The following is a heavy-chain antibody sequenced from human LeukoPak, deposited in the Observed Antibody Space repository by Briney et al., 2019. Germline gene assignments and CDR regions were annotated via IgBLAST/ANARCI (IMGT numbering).Heavy chain of an antibody. CDR3: ASIGSLDTAMEDAFDI. J-gene: IGHJ3*02. Sequence: GGSLRLSCAASGFTFSSYAMNWVPQAPGKGLEYVSAISSNGGSTYYANSVKGRLTISRDNSKNTLYLQMGSLRAEAMAVYYCASIGSLDTAMEDAFDIWGQGTMVTVSS. CDR1: GFTFSSYA. D-gene: IGHD5-18*01. CDR2: ISSNGGST. V-gene: IGHV3-64*01.